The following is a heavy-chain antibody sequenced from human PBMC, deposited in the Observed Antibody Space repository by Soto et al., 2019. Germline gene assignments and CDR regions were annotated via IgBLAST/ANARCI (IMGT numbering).Heavy chain of an antibody. J-gene: IGHJ3*01. Sequence: QVHLEQSGAEVKKPGSSVKVSCKAAGGTFSTYTLIWVRQAPGQGLEWMGRIIPMLTVTNSAQKFQGRVTPTADKSTRSALMELTSLTSDDTAVYYCSIGSWSAETFDVWGQGTMVTVSS. CDR2: IIPMLTVT. D-gene: IGHD2-2*01. CDR3: SIGSWSAETFDV. V-gene: IGHV1-69*02. CDR1: GGTFSTYT.